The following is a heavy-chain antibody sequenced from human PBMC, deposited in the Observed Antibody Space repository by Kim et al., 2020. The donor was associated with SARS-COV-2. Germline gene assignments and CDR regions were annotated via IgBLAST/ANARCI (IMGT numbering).Heavy chain of an antibody. CDR2: ISSSGSTI. CDR1: GFTFSDYY. D-gene: IGHD2-2*01. V-gene: IGHV3-11*01. CDR3: ARVPAANYYYYGMDV. J-gene: IGHJ6*02. Sequence: GGSLRLSCAASGFTFSDYYMSWIRQAPGKGPEWVSYISSSGSTIYYADSVKGRFTISRDNAKNSLYLQMNSLRAEDTAVYYCARVPAANYYYYGMDVWGQGTTVTVSS.